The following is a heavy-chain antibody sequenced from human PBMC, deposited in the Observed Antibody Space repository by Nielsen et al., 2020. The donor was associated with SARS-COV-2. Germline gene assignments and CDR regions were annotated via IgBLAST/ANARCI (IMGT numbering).Heavy chain of an antibody. CDR2: ISGRGGNT. Sequence: GESLKISCAASGFSFSNYAMNWVRHAPGKGLEWVSAISGRGGNTFYEDSVKGRFTISRDNSKSTLYLQMNSLSAEDTAIYYCAKSDVGYSYGYPDYWGQGTLVTVSS. CDR1: GFSFSNYA. V-gene: IGHV3-23*01. D-gene: IGHD5-18*01. CDR3: AKSDVGYSYGYPDY. J-gene: IGHJ4*02.